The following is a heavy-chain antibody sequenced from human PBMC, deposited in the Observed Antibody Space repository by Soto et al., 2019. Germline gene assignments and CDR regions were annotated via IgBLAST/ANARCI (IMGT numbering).Heavy chain of an antibody. Sequence: QITLKESGPTLVRPAQPLTLTCTFSGFSLTTSGVGVGWIRQPPGKALEWLAVIYWDDDKRYSSSLKSRLTITTDTSQNQVVLPTTNMDPVDTATYYCAFHPYYGLWRYSFDYWGQGTLVTVSS. D-gene: IGHD3-10*01. J-gene: IGHJ4*02. CDR3: AFHPYYGLWRYSFDY. CDR1: GFSLTTSGVG. CDR2: IYWDDDK. V-gene: IGHV2-5*02.